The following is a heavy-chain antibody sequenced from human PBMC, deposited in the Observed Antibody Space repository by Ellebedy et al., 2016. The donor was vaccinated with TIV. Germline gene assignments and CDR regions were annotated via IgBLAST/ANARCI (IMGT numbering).Heavy chain of an antibody. Sequence: GGSLRLSXAASGFTFNNYAMNWVRQAPGKGLEWVSGVSGSGSRTFYADSVKGRFTVSRDNSKNTLYLQMNSLRADDTAVYYCARGGGEASGSRGYWGQGTLVTVSS. CDR2: VSGSGSRT. V-gene: IGHV3-23*01. J-gene: IGHJ4*02. CDR3: ARGGGEASGSRGY. CDR1: GFTFNNYA. D-gene: IGHD3-10*01.